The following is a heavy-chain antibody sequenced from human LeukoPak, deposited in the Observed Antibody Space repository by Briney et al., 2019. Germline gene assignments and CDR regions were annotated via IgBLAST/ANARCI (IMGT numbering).Heavy chain of an antibody. CDR3: ARGLRSSGYNV. J-gene: IGHJ6*03. CDR2: ITHSGGT. V-gene: IGHV4-34*01. Sequence: SETLSLTCAVSGEAFSAYYWTWIRQPPGKGLEWIGEITHSGGTNYNPSLRSRVTLSVDTFNHQFSLNLNSVTAADTAVYYCARGLRSSGYNVWGKGTTVTVSS. D-gene: IGHD6-19*01. CDR1: GEAFSAYY.